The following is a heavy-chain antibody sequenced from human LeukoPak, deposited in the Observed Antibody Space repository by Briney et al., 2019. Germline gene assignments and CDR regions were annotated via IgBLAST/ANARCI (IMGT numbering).Heavy chain of an antibody. Sequence: ASVKVSCKASGYSFSSFAIHWVRQAPGQRLEWMGWSNAGNGNTRYSQKFQDRITITRDTSASTAYMTLSSLKSEDMAVYYCARGGDYGILGYWGQGTLVTVSS. V-gene: IGHV1-3*02. CDR1: GYSFSSFA. J-gene: IGHJ4*02. CDR3: ARGGDYGILGY. CDR2: SNAGNGNT. D-gene: IGHD4-17*01.